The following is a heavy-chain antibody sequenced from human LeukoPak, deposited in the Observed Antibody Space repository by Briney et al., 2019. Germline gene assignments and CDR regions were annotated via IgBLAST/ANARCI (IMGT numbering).Heavy chain of an antibody. J-gene: IGHJ4*02. CDR1: GFTFSNYN. V-gene: IGHV3-48*01. CDR2: ISSSSSAI. D-gene: IGHD1-26*01. Sequence: GGSLRLSCAVSGFTFSNYNMNWVRQAPGKGLEWVSYISSSSSAIYYADSVKGRFTISRDNAQNSLYLQMNSLRAEDTAVYYCARESGTYYLDYWGQGTLVTVSS. CDR3: ARESGTYYLDY.